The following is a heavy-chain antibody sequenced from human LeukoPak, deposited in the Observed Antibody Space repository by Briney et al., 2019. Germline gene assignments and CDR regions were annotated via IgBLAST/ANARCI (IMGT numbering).Heavy chain of an antibody. Sequence: ASVKVSCKASGYTFTSYVVHWVRQAPGQRLEWMGWINAGNGNTKYSQKIQGRVTITRDTSASTAYMEVSSLRSEDTAVYYCARGIEASSGWYVIDYWGQGTLVTVSS. CDR3: ARGIEASSGWYVIDY. CDR1: GYTFTSYV. J-gene: IGHJ4*02. CDR2: INAGNGNT. D-gene: IGHD6-19*01. V-gene: IGHV1-3*01.